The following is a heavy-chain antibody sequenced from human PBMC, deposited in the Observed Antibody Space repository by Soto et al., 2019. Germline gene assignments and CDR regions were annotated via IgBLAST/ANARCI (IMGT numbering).Heavy chain of an antibody. CDR2: IYPGDSDT. CDR3: ARQETYYYNAMDA. CDR1: GYRFTSYW. J-gene: IGHJ6*02. Sequence: LGESLKISCKGSGYRFTSYWIGWVRQMPGKGLEWMGMIYPGDSDTRYSPSFQGQVTISADKSISTAYLQWSSLKASDTAMYYCARQETYYYNAMDAWGQGTTVTVSS. V-gene: IGHV5-51*01.